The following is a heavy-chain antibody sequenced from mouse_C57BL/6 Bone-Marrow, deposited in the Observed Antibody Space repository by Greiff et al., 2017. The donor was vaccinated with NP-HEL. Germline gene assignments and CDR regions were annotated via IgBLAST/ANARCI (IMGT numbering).Heavy chain of an antibody. CDR2: IYPRSGNT. Sequence: VQLQQSGAELARPGASVKLSCKASGYTFTSYGISWVKQRTGQGLEWIGEIYPRSGNTYYNEKFKGKATLTADKSSSTAYMELRSLTSEDSAVYFCARPDYGSRPPGFAYWGQGTLGTVSA. V-gene: IGHV1-81*01. CDR1: GYTFTSYG. CDR3: ARPDYGSRPPGFAY. D-gene: IGHD1-1*01. J-gene: IGHJ3*01.